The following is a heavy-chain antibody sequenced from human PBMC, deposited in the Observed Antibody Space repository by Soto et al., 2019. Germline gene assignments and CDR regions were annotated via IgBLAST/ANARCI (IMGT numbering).Heavy chain of an antibody. CDR1: DGPFLGYY. CDR2: INHNGQT. J-gene: IGHJ4*02. Sequence: SETLSLTCGVHDGPFLGYYWSWIRQPPGKGLEWIGEINHNGQTNYNPSLKSRVTLSVDTSNNQFSLKLTSVTAADTAVYYCGPSPDYYDSYTSCSDYWAQGTLVTVSS. CDR3: GPSPDYYDSYTSCSDY. D-gene: IGHD3-22*01. V-gene: IGHV4-34*01.